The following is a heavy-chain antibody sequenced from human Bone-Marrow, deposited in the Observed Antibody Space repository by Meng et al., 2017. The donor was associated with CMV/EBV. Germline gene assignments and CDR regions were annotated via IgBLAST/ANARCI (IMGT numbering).Heavy chain of an antibody. Sequence: ASVKVSCKASGYTFTSYYMHWVRQAPGQGLEWMGWINPNSGGTNYAQKFQGRVTMTRDTSISTAYMELSRLRSDDTAVYYCAREDGAVDAINYYFDYWGQGTLVTVSS. V-gene: IGHV1-2*02. CDR1: GYTFTSYY. CDR3: AREDGAVDAINYYFDY. J-gene: IGHJ4*02. CDR2: INPNSGGT. D-gene: IGHD6-19*01.